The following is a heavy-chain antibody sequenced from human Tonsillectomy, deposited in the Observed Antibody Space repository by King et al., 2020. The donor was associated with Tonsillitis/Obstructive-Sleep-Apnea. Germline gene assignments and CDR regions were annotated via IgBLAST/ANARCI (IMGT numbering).Heavy chain of an antibody. V-gene: IGHV3-7*03. CDR3: ARIYCSGGSCYSRGVDYFDY. D-gene: IGHD2-15*01. CDR1: GFTFSSYW. CDR2: IKQDGSEK. J-gene: IGHJ4*02. Sequence: VQLVESGGGLVQPGGSLRLSCAASGFTFSSYWMSWVRQAPGKGLEWVANIKQDGSEKYYVESVKGRFTISRDNAKNSLYLQMSSPRAEDTAVYYCARIYCSGGSCYSRGVDYFDYWGQGTLVTVSS.